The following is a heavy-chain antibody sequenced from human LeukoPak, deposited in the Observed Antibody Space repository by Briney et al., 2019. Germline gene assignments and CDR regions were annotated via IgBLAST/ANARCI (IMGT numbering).Heavy chain of an antibody. J-gene: IGHJ4*02. CDR2: IKQDGSEK. CDR3: ARGAHYYDFWSGYYNSKGPFDY. CDR1: GFTFSSYW. D-gene: IGHD3-3*01. V-gene: IGHV3-7*01. Sequence: GGSLRLSCAASGFTFSSYWMSWVRQAPGKGLEWVANIKQDGSEKYYVDSVKGRFTISRDNAKNSLYLQMNSLRAEDTAVYYCARGAHYYDFWSGYYNSKGPFDYWGQGTLVTVSS.